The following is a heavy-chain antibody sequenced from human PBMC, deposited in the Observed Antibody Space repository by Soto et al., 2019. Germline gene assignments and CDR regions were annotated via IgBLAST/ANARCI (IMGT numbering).Heavy chain of an antibody. CDR3: ATTGYCGGDCSPVAFDI. V-gene: IGHV4-59*08. CDR1: GGSISSYY. Sequence: SETLSLTCTVSGGSISSYYWSWIRQPPGKGLEWIGYIYYSGSTNYNPPLKSRVTISVDTSKNQFSLKLSSVTAADTAVYYCATTGYCGGDCSPVAFDIWGQGTMVTVSS. J-gene: IGHJ3*02. CDR2: IYYSGST. D-gene: IGHD2-21*01.